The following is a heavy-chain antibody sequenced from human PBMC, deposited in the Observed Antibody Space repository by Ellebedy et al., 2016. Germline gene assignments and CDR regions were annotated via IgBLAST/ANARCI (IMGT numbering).Heavy chain of an antibody. V-gene: IGHV4-59*08. CDR1: GGSISSSC. J-gene: IGHJ4*02. D-gene: IGHD2/OR15-2a*01. CDR3: ARLEFSPYAVFDS. CDR2: ICHTGGT. Sequence: SETLSLTCTVSGGSISSSCWSWIRQPPGKGLEWIGYICHTGGTNYNPSLNSRATISVDTSKNQFSLKRNSVTTVADTAVYYCARLEFSPYAVFDSWGQGTLVTVSS.